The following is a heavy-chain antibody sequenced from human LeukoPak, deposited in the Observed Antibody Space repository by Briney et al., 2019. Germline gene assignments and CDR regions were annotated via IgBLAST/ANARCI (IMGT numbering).Heavy chain of an antibody. D-gene: IGHD1-26*01. Sequence: SSYVMSWVRQPPGKGLEWIGNIYYSGSTYYNPSLKSRVTISVDTSKNQFSLKLSSVTAADTAVYYCARLELPNTLDYWGQGTLVTVSS. CDR3: ARLELPNTLDY. J-gene: IGHJ4*02. CDR2: IYYSGST. V-gene: IGHV4-39*01. CDR1: SSYV.